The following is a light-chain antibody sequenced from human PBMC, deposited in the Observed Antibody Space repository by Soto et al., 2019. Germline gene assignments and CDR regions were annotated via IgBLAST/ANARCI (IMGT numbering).Light chain of an antibody. V-gene: IGLV2-14*03. CDR1: SSDVGGYNY. CDR3: CSYTTSNTCQIV. CDR2: DVS. Sequence: QSVLAQPASVSGSPGQSITISCTGTSSDVGGYNYVSWYQHHPGKAPKLMIYDVSNRPSGVSNRFSGSKSGNTASLTISGLQPEDEADYYCCSYTTSNTCQIVFGTGTKVTVL. J-gene: IGLJ1*01.